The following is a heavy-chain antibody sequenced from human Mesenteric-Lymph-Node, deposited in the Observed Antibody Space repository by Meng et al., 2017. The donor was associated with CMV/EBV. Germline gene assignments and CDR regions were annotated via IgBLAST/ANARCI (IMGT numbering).Heavy chain of an antibody. V-gene: IGHV4-59*01. CDR1: GGSISFYY. D-gene: IGHD5-18*01. CDR3: AREYSSFDY. Sequence: SETLSLTCTVSGGSISFYYWHWIRQPPGKGLEWIGFISYNGDTNYNPSLTGRVTISGDKSKNQFSLKLTSVTAADTAVYYCAREYSSFDYWGQGTLVTVSS. CDR2: ISYNGDT. J-gene: IGHJ4*02.